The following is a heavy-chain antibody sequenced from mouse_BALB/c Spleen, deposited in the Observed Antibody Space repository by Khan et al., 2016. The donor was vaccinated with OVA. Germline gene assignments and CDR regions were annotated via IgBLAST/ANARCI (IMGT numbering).Heavy chain of an antibody. CDR3: GISTDYGSGLYAMDY. D-gene: IGHD1-1*01. V-gene: IGHV1S41*01. J-gene: IGHJ4*01. CDR1: GYTFTSYW. CDR2: IAPGSGSN. Sequence: DLVKPGASVKLSCKATGYTFTSYWINWIKQRPGQGLEWIGRIAPGSGSNYYNEMFQGKATLTVDTSSTTAYIQVRSLSSEDSAVYFCGISTDYGSGLYAMDYWGQGTSVTVSS.